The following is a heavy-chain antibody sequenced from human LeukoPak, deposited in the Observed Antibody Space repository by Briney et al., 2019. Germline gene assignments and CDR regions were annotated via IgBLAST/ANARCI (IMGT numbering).Heavy chain of an antibody. CDR1: GGSIRIYY. Sequence: SETLSFNCTVSGGSIRIYYWSWIGQSPGKGLEWIGYVYYSGSTTYNPSLKSRVIISVDTSKNQFSLKLSSVTAADSAVYYCARGGTMVTPGLVWFVPGGQGNLVTVSS. J-gene: IGHJ5*02. CDR3: ARGGTMVTPGLVWFVP. D-gene: IGHD4/OR15-4a*01. CDR2: VYYSGST. V-gene: IGHV4-59*01.